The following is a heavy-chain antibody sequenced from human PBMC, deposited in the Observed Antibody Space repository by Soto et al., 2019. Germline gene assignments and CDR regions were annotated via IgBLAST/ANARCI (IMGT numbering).Heavy chain of an antibody. CDR2: ISAYNGNT. Sequence: GASVKVSCKASGYTFTSYGISWVRQAPGQGLEWMGWISAYNGNTNYAQKLQGRVTMTTDTSTSTAYMELSSLRSEDTAVYYCARDLPDIVVVVAATLRDNWFDPWGQGTLVT. J-gene: IGHJ5*02. CDR3: ARDLPDIVVVVAATLRDNWFDP. CDR1: GYTFTSYG. D-gene: IGHD2-15*01. V-gene: IGHV1-18*01.